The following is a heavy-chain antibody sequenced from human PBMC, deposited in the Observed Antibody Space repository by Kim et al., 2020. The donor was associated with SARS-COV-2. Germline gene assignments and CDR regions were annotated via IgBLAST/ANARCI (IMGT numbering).Heavy chain of an antibody. CDR1: GYTFTSNH. CDR2: ITPTGDGT. Sequence: ASVKVSCKASGYTFTSNHMHWVRQAPGQGLEWMGMITPTGDGTTYSQRFQGRLTLTTDTSTSTVYMELSRLRSEDTAVYFCARDLSDGWTLDYWGQGTLVTVSS. V-gene: IGHV1-46*01. D-gene: IGHD6-19*01. CDR3: ARDLSDGWTLDY. J-gene: IGHJ4*02.